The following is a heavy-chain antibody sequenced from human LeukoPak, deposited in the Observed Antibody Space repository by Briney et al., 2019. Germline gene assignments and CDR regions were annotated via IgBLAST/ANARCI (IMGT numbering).Heavy chain of an antibody. Sequence: SVKVSCKASGGTFSSYAISWVRQAPGQGPEWMGRIIPILGIANYAQKFQGRVTITADKSTSTAYMELSSLRSEDTAVYYCARDIVEMATIGWYFDLWGRGTLVTVSS. D-gene: IGHD5-24*01. CDR2: IIPILGIA. V-gene: IGHV1-69*04. CDR3: ARDIVEMATIGWYFDL. CDR1: GGTFSSYA. J-gene: IGHJ2*01.